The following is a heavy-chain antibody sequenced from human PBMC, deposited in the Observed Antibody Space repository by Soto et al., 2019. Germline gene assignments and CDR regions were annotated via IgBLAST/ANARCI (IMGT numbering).Heavy chain of an antibody. CDR3: AKRRGAGGHFDY. CDR2: VSSGGST. D-gene: IGHD2-15*01. J-gene: IGHJ4*02. V-gene: IGHV3-23*01. Sequence: GGSLRLSCAASGFTFTNYAMGWVRQAPGKGLEWVSVVSSGGSTYYADSVTGRFTVSRDNSKNTLSLQMNSLRAEDTAVYYCAKRRGAGGHFDYWGQGALGTVSS. CDR1: GFTFTNYA.